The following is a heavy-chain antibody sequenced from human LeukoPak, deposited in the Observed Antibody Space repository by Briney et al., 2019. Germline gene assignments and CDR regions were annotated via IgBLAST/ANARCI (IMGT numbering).Heavy chain of an antibody. D-gene: IGHD5-12*01. J-gene: IGHJ6*02. CDR1: GGSISSGDYY. Sequence: PSETLSLTCTVSGGSISSGDYYWSWIRQPPGKGLEWIGYIYYSGSTYYNPSLKSRVTISVDTSKNQFSLKLSSVTAADTAVYYCARESLRHIGLRTYYYYGMDVWGQGTTVTVSS. V-gene: IGHV4-30-4*01. CDR2: IYYSGST. CDR3: ARESLRHIGLRTYYYYGMDV.